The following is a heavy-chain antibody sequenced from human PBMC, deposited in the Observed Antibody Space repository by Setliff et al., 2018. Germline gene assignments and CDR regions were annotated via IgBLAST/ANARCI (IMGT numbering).Heavy chain of an antibody. CDR3: ARLRKAVDGINFPRYMDV. CDR1: GGSFSSYY. J-gene: IGHJ6*04. D-gene: IGHD6-19*01. Sequence: PSETLCLTCAVYGGSFSSYYWNRIRQPPGKGLEWIGEIHHSGSTKYNPSLKSRVTISVDTSKNQFSLRLSSVTAADTAVYYCARLRKAVDGINFPRYMDVWGKGTTVTVSS. CDR2: IHHSGST. V-gene: IGHV4-34*01.